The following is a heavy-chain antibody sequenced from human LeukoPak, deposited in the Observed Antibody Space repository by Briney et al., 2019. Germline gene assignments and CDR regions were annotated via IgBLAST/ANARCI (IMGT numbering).Heavy chain of an antibody. CDR1: GFTFSTYN. CDR2: ISSSSSYI. Sequence: KAGGSLRLSCTVSGFTFSTYNMNWVRQAPGKGLEWVSSISSSSSYIYYADSVKGRFTISRDNAKNSLYLQMNSLRAEDTAVYYCARDFGWLLLDYWGQGTLVTVSS. CDR3: ARDFGWLLLDY. J-gene: IGHJ4*02. D-gene: IGHD2-15*01. V-gene: IGHV3-21*01.